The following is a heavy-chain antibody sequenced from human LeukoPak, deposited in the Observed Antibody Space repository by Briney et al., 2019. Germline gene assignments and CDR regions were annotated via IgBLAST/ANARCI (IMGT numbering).Heavy chain of an antibody. CDR2: INHSGNT. D-gene: IGHD3-22*01. J-gene: IGHJ4*02. V-gene: IGHV4-34*01. CDR1: GGSLSGYY. Sequence: SETLSLTCAVSGGSLSGYYWSWIRQPPGKGLEWIGEINHSGNTNYNPSLKSRVTISVDTSKIQFCLKLNSVTAADTAVYYCARRTDYYNSSAYYYAFDYWGQGTLVTVSS. CDR3: ARRTDYYNSSAYYYAFDY.